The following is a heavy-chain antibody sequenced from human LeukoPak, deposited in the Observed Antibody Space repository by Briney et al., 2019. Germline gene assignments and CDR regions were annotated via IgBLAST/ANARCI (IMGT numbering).Heavy chain of an antibody. Sequence: PGGSLSLSCAASGFTFSNYWMHWVRQAPGKGLVWFLRINSDGTTTTYAGSVKGRFTISRDNAKNTLYLQMNSLRVEDTAVYYCARDPHGYWWFDPWGQGTLVTVSS. CDR1: GFTFSNYW. CDR3: ARDPHGYWWFDP. J-gene: IGHJ5*02. CDR2: INSDGTTT. D-gene: IGHD5-18*01. V-gene: IGHV3-74*01.